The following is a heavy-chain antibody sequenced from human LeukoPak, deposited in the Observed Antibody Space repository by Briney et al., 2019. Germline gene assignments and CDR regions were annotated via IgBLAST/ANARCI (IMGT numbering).Heavy chain of an antibody. V-gene: IGHV3-64*01. D-gene: IGHD2-2*01. CDR3: ARGAPHCSKTSCYSYYYGMDV. Sequence: GGSLRLSCAASGFTFSSSAMHWVRQAPGKGLEYVSTVSTNEITTYYANSVKGRFTISRDNSKNTLYLQMGSLRAEDMAVYYCARGAPHCSKTSCYSYYYGMDVWGQGTTVTVSS. J-gene: IGHJ6*02. CDR2: VSTNEITT. CDR1: GFTFSSSA.